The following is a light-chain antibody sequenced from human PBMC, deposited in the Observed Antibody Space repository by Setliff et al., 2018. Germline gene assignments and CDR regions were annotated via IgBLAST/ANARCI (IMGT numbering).Light chain of an antibody. CDR2: ANI. V-gene: IGLV1-40*01. CDR1: SSNIGAGQD. CDR3: QSYDIRLSASV. Sequence: QSVLTQPPSVSGAPGQRVTLSCAGNSSNIGAGQDVHWYQHLPGTAPKLLISANINRPSGVPDRFFGSRSATSASLVITALQPEDEGDYYCQSYDIRLSASVFGGGTKVTVL. J-gene: IGLJ2*01.